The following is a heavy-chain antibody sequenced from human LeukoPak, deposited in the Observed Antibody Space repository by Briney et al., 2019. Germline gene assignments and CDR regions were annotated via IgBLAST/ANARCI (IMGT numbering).Heavy chain of an antibody. CDR3: ARVYCSGGSCYSSRGWFDP. Sequence: SETLSLTCSVSGGSISTYYWSWIRQPPGKGLEWIGYIFYTGSTNYNPSLKSRVTISVDTSKNQFSLKLNSATAADTAVYYCARVYCSGGSCYSSRGWFDPWGQGPLVTVSS. V-gene: IGHV4-59*01. CDR1: GGSISTYY. J-gene: IGHJ5*02. D-gene: IGHD2-15*01. CDR2: IFYTGST.